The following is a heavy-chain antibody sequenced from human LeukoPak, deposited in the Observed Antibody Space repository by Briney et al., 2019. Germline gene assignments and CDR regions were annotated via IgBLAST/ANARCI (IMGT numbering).Heavy chain of an antibody. J-gene: IGHJ3*01. CDR1: GFTFSDYY. D-gene: IGHD3-22*01. CDR2: ISSSGSTI. V-gene: IGHV3-11*04. CDR3: ARHDLILLSGFYYVGAFDF. Sequence: GGSLRLSCAASGFTFSDYYMSWIRQAPGKGLEWVSYISSSGSTIYYADSVKGRFTISRDNAKNSLYLQMNSLRAEDTAVYYCARHDLILLSGFYYVGAFDFWGQGTMVTVSS.